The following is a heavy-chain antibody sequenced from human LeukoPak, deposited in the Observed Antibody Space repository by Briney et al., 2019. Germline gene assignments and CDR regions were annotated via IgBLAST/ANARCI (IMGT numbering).Heavy chain of an antibody. CDR2: ISSSSSTT. CDR1: GFTFSSYS. CDR3: ARDVGRYGSGSFSDY. Sequence: GGSLRLSCAASGFTFSSYSMNWVRQAPGKGLEWVSYISSSSSTTYYADSVKGRFTISRDDAKNSLYLQMNSLRVEDTAVYYCARDVGRYGSGSFSDYWGQGTLVTVPS. V-gene: IGHV3-48*04. J-gene: IGHJ4*02. D-gene: IGHD3-10*01.